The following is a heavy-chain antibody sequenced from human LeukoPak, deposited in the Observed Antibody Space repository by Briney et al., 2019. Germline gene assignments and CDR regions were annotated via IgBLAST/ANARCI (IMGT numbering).Heavy chain of an antibody. CDR2: ISGSGGST. V-gene: IGHV3-23*01. J-gene: IGHJ4*02. D-gene: IGHD3-3*01. CDR1: GFTFSDYY. Sequence: GGSLRLSCAASGFTFSDYYMSWIRQAPGKGVEWVSAISGSGGSTYYADSVKGRFTISRDNSKNTLYLQMNSLRAEDTAVYYCAKIPYYDFWSGRQYFDYWGQGTLVTVSS. CDR3: AKIPYYDFWSGRQYFDY.